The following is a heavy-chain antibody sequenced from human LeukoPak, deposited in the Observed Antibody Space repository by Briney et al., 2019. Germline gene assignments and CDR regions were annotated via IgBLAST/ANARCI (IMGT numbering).Heavy chain of an antibody. CDR2: ISSSSSYI. J-gene: IGHJ4*02. CDR3: AISREYSYRHPYYFDY. V-gene: IGHV3-21*01. D-gene: IGHD5-18*01. Sequence: GGSLRLSCAASGFTFSSYSMNWVRQAPGKGLEWVSFISSSSSYIYYADSLKGRFTISRDNAKNSLYLQMNSLRAEDTAVYYCAISREYSYRHPYYFDYWGQGTLVTVSS. CDR1: GFTFSSYS.